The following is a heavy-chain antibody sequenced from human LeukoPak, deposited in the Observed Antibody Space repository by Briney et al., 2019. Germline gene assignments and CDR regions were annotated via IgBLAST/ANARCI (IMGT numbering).Heavy chain of an antibody. CDR1: GFTFSSYG. CDR3: AKDRDCSSDRCSDAFDV. D-gene: IGHD2-2*01. Sequence: PGGSLRLSCAASGFTFSSYGMHWVRQAPGKGLEWVAVIWYDGSNKYYADSVKGRFTISRDNSKNTLYLQMNSLRAEDTALYYCAKDRDCSSDRCSDAFDVWGRGTLVTVSS. J-gene: IGHJ3*01. CDR2: IWYDGSNK. V-gene: IGHV3-33*06.